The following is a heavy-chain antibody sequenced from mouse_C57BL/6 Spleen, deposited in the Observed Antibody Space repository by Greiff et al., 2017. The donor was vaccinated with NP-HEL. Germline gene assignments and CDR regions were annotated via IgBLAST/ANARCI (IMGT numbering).Heavy chain of an antibody. CDR2: ISSGGDYI. J-gene: IGHJ4*01. Sequence: EVQLVESGEGLVKPGGSLKLSCAASGFTFSSYAMSWVRQTPEKRLEWVAYISSGGDYIYYADTVKGRFTISRDNARNTLYLQMSSLKSEDTAMYYCTRDYDYGIGYAMDYWGQGTSVTVSS. CDR3: TRDYDYGIGYAMDY. V-gene: IGHV5-9-1*02. D-gene: IGHD2-4*01. CDR1: GFTFSSYA.